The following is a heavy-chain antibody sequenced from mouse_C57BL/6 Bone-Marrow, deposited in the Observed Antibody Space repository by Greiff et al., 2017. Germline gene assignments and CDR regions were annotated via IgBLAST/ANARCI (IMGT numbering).Heavy chain of an antibody. J-gene: IGHJ1*03. Sequence: QVQLKQPGAELVKPGASVKMSCKASGYTFTSYWIHWVKQRPGQGLEWIGDISPGSGSTNYNEKFKSKATLTVDTSSSTAYMRLSSRTSEASSVYYCAPDGDGWYFDYWGTGTTVTVSS. CDR3: APDGDGWYFDY. CDR1: GYTFTSYW. V-gene: IGHV1-55*01. D-gene: IGHD3-3*01. CDR2: ISPGSGST.